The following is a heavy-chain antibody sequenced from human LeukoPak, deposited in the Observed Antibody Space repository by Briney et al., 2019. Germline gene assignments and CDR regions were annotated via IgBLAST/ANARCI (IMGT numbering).Heavy chain of an antibody. V-gene: IGHV4-59*11. J-gene: IGHJ5*02. CDR1: GGSISSHY. CDR2: IYYSGST. CDR3: ARGADYYNNWFDP. Sequence: SETLSHTCTVSGGSISSHYWSWIRQPPGKGLEWIGYIYYSGSTNYNPSLKSRVTISVDTSKNQFSLKLSSVTAADTAVYYCARGADYYNNWFDPWGQGTLVTVSS. D-gene: IGHD3-10*01.